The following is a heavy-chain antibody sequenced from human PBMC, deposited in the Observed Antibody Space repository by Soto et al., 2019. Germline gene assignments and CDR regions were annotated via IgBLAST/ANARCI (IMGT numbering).Heavy chain of an antibody. CDR2: ISAYNGNT. V-gene: IGHV1-18*04. CDR3: AREREKQQLVRRFAFDI. Sequence: QVQLVQSGAEVKKPGASVKVSCKASGYTFTSYGISWVRQAPGQGLEWMGWISAYNGNTNYAQKLQGRVTMTTDTSTSTAYMELRSLRSDDTAVYYCAREREKQQLVRRFAFDIWGQGTMVTVSS. CDR1: GYTFTSYG. D-gene: IGHD6-13*01. J-gene: IGHJ3*02.